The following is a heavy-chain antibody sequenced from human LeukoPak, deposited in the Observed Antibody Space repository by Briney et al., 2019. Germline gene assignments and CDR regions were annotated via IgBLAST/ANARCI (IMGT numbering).Heavy chain of an antibody. CDR1: GYXFTSYG. D-gene: IGHD6-13*01. J-gene: IGHJ4*02. V-gene: IGHV1-18*01. CDR3: ARDRSSGWYPLDY. CDR2: ISAYNGNT. Sequence: GASVKVSCKASGYXFTSYGMSWVRQAPGQGLEWMGWISAYNGNTNYAQKFQGRVTMTTDSPTSTVYLELSSLRSEDTAMYYCARDRSSGWYPLDYWGQGTLVTVSS.